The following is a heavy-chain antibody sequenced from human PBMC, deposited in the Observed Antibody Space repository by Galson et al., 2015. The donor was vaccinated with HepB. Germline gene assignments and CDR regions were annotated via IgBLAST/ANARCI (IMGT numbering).Heavy chain of an antibody. CDR1: GYTFTSYA. CDR2: INTNTGNP. V-gene: IGHV7-4-1*02. D-gene: IGHD2-15*01. J-gene: IGHJ4*02. CDR3: ARASHSRRHYSGGSCTGGY. Sequence: SVKVSCKASGYTFTSYAMNWVRQAPGQGLEWMGWINTNTGNPTYAQGFTGRFVFSLDTSVSTAYLQISSLKAEDTAVYYCARASHSRRHYSGGSCTGGYWGQGTLVTVSS.